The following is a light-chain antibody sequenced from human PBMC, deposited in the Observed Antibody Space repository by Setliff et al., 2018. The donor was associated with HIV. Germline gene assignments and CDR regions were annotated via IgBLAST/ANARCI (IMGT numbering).Light chain of an antibody. CDR3: CSNTGSNTYV. V-gene: IGLV2-23*01. J-gene: IGLJ1*01. Sequence: QSALTQPASVSGSPGQSITISCTGTSSDIGRYNLVSWYQQYPGKAPKLMIYQATKRPSGVSNRFSGPKSGNTASLTISGLQAEGEADYYCCSNTGSNTYVFGSGTKV. CDR2: QAT. CDR1: SSDIGRYNL.